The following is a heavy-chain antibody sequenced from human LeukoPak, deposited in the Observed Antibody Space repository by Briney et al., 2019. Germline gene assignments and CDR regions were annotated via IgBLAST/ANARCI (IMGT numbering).Heavy chain of an antibody. J-gene: IGHJ3*02. CDR2: INHSGST. CDR3: ARPLIVGATNCAFDI. CDR1: GGSFSGYY. D-gene: IGHD1-26*01. V-gene: IGHV4-34*01. Sequence: SETLSLTCAVYGGSFSGYYWSWIRQPPGKGLEWIGEINHSGSTNYNPSLKSRVTISVDTSKNQFSLKLSSVTAADTAVYYCARPLIVGATNCAFDIWGQGTMVTVSS.